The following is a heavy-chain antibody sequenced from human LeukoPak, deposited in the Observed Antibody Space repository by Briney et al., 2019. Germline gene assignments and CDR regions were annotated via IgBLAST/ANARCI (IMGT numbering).Heavy chain of an antibody. Sequence: SETLSLTCAVSGGPISSGGYSWSWIRQPPGKGLEWIGYIYHSGSTYYNPSLKSRVTISVDRSKNQFSLKLSSVTAADTAVYYCARGTVTTDYYYYYGMDVWAKGPRSPSP. V-gene: IGHV4-30-2*01. CDR3: ARGTVTTDYYYYYGMDV. CDR1: GGPISSGGYS. J-gene: IGHJ6*02. CDR2: IYHSGST. D-gene: IGHD4-11*01.